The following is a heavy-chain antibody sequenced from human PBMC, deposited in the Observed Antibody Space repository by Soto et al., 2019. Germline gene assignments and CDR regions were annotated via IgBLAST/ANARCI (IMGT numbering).Heavy chain of an antibody. Sequence: GASVKVSCKASGYTFTSYGISWVRQAPGQGLEWMGWISAYNGNTNYAQKLQGRVTMTTDTSTSTAYMELRSLRSDDTAVYYCARSGSYYYYYGMEVWGQGITVIVSS. CDR3: ARSGSYYYYYGMEV. D-gene: IGHD1-26*01. V-gene: IGHV1-18*04. CDR2: ISAYNGNT. J-gene: IGHJ6*01. CDR1: GYTFTSYG.